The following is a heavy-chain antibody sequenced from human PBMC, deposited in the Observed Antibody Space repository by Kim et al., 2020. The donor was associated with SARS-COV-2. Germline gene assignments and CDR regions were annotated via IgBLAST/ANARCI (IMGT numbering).Heavy chain of an antibody. D-gene: IGHD2-21*02. CDR2: ISGSGGST. CDR1: GFTFSAYA. V-gene: IGHV3-23*01. J-gene: IGHJ4*02. Sequence: GGSLRLSCAASGFTFSAYAMTWVRRAPGKGLEWVSSISGSGGSTYYTDSVKGRFTISRDNSENTLYLQMNSLRAEDSAVYYCAKSTVVTATDFDCWGQGTLVTVSS. CDR3: AKSTVVTATDFDC.